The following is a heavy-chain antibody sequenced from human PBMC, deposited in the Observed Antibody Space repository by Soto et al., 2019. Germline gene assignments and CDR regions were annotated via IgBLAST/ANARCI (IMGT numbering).Heavy chain of an antibody. V-gene: IGHV1-18*04. Sequence: QVQLVHSGAEVKKPGASVKVSCKASGYTFTSYGISWVRQAPGQGLEWMGWISAYNGNTNYAQKFQGRVNMTTDTPTSTVFMELRSLRSDDTAVYYCARPDGWFGENPHAFDPWGQGTMVTVSS. CDR3: ARPDGWFGENPHAFDP. D-gene: IGHD3-10*01. CDR1: GYTFTSYG. CDR2: ISAYNGNT. J-gene: IGHJ3*01.